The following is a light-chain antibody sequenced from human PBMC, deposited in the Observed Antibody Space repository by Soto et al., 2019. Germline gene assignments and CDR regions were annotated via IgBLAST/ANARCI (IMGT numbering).Light chain of an antibody. CDR1: QSISSW. V-gene: IGKV1-5*03. CDR2: KAS. J-gene: IGKJ2*01. CDR3: QQYNSYPYT. Sequence: DIQMTQSPSTLSASVGDRVTITCRASQSISSWLAWYQQKPGKAPKLLIYKASSLESGVPSRFNGSGSGKEFTFTLSNLQPDDFSTYYCQQYNSYPYTFGQGNKLEIK.